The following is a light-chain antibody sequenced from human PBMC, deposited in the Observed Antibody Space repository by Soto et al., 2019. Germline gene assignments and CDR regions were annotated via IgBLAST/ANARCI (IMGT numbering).Light chain of an antibody. Sequence: DIQMTQSPSSLSASVGDRVTITCRSSQSISSHLNWYQQKPGKAPKLLIYGGSSLESGAPSRFSSSGSETDFTLISSSLQPDDFATYYCHQSYTIPYIFGQGTKLEIK. V-gene: IGKV1-39*01. CDR2: GGS. CDR1: QSISSH. J-gene: IGKJ2*01. CDR3: HQSYTIPYI.